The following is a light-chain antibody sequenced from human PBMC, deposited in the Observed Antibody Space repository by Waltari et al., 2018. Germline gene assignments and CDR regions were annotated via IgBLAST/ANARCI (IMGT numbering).Light chain of an antibody. CDR2: DVT. CDR3: CSYGGSYSFVV. V-gene: IGLV2-11*01. CDR1: SSDVGGYNH. J-gene: IGLJ2*01. Sequence: QSALTQPRSVSGSPGQSVTISCTGTSSDVGGYNHVPWYQQLPGKAPKLIIYDVTKRPSGVPDRFSGSKSGNTASLTISGLQAEDEADYYCCSYGGSYSFVVFGGGTKLTVL.